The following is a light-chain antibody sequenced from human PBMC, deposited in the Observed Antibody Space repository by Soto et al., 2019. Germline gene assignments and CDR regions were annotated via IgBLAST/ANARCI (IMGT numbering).Light chain of an antibody. Sequence: QSALTQPASVSGSPGQSITISCTGTSSDVGSYNLVSWYQQHPGKAPKLMIYEGSKRPSGVSNRFSGSKSGNTASLTISGLQAADEADYYCCSYAGSSTPNWVFGGGTQLTVL. CDR2: EGS. V-gene: IGLV2-23*01. CDR3: CSYAGSSTPNWV. J-gene: IGLJ3*02. CDR1: SSDVGSYNL.